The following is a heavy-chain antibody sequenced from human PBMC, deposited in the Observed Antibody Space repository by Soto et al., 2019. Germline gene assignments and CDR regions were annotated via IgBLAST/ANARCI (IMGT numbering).Heavy chain of an antibody. CDR1: GGSISSYY. J-gene: IGHJ6*02. D-gene: IGHD3-16*01. V-gene: IGHV4-59*01. CDR2: IYYSGST. Sequence: SETLSLTCTVSGGSISSYYWSWVRQPPGKGLEWIGYIYYSGSTNYNPSLKSRVTISVDTSKNQFSLKLSSVTAADTAVYYCEREGWGTGMDVWGQGTTVTVSS. CDR3: EREGWGTGMDV.